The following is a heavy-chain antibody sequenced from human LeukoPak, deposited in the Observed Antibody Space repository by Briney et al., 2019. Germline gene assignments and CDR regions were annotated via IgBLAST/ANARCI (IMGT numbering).Heavy chain of an antibody. Sequence: SVKVSCKASGGTFSSYAISWVRQAPGQGLEWMGRIIPILGIANYTQKFQGRVTITADKSTSTAYMELSSLRSEDTAVYYCARSVENYGMDVWGQGTTVTVSS. CDR3: ARSVENYGMDV. V-gene: IGHV1-69*04. J-gene: IGHJ6*02. CDR2: IIPILGIA. D-gene: IGHD1-1*01. CDR1: GGTFSSYA.